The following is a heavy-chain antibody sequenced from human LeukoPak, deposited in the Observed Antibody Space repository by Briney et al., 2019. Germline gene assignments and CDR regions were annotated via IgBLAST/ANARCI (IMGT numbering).Heavy chain of an antibody. CDR3: ARVGYSYGLNWFDP. J-gene: IGHJ5*02. CDR1: GGSISSSSYY. Sequence: SETLSLTCTVSGGSISSSSYYWGWIRQPPGKGLEWIGSIYYSGSTYYNPSLKSRVTISVDTYKNQFSLKLSSVTAADTAVYYCARVGYSYGLNWFDPWGQGTLVTVSS. CDR2: IYYSGST. D-gene: IGHD5-18*01. V-gene: IGHV4-39*01.